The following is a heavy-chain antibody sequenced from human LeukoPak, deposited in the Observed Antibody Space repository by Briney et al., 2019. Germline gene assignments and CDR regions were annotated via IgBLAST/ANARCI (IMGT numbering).Heavy chain of an antibody. J-gene: IGHJ4*02. CDR1: GFTFSSYG. V-gene: IGHV3-33*01. D-gene: IGHD6-19*01. Sequence: GGSLRLSCAASGFTFSSYGMHWVRQAPGKGLEWVAVIWYDGSNKYYADFVKGRFTISRDNSKNTLYLQMNSLRAEDTAVYYCARIAVAGKGDFDYWGQGTLVTVSS. CDR3: ARIAVAGKGDFDY. CDR2: IWYDGSNK.